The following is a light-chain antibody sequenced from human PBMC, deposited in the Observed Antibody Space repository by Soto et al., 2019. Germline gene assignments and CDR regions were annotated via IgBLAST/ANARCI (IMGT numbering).Light chain of an antibody. CDR3: QQYDNVPTLT. Sequence: DLQMTQSPSSLSASVGDRVTITCQASQDIGDHLNWYQQKPGKVPNLLIYTASILETGVTSRFSGSGSGTYFTFTISSLQPEDIATYYCQQYDNVPTLTFGGGTKVEIK. J-gene: IGKJ4*01. CDR2: TAS. CDR1: QDIGDH. V-gene: IGKV1-33*01.